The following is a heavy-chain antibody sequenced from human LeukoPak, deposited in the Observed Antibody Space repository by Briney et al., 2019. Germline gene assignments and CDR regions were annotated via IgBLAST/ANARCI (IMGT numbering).Heavy chain of an antibody. CDR1: GCTFSTYA. J-gene: IGHJ5*02. CDR2: ISYDGRNK. Sequence: GGSLRLSCAASGCTFSTYAMHWVRQAPGKGLEWVAVISYDGRNKYYADSVKGRFTISRDSSKNTLYLQMNTLRAEDTAVYYCAKDVSWNWFDPWGQGTLVTVSS. V-gene: IGHV3-30*18. CDR3: AKDVSWNWFDP.